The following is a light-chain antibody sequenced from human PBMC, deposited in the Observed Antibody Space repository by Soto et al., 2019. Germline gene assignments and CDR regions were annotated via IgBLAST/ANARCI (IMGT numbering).Light chain of an antibody. CDR2: WAS. V-gene: IGKV4-1*01. Sequence: DIVMTQSADSLAVSLGERTTINCKSSQSVLYSSNNKNYLAWYQHKPGQPPNLLIYWASTRESGVPDRFSGRGWGNYSPLPNSTLQAEDVGFYSNKHFYGTPYTFARGPKREIK. CDR1: QSVLYSSNNKNY. J-gene: IGKJ2*01. CDR3: KHFYGTPYT.